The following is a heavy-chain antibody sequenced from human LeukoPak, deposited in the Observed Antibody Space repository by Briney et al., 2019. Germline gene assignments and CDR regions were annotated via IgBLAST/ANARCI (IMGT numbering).Heavy chain of an antibody. CDR3: AGRGIVGAKGGGFDY. Sequence: SGTLSLTCAVSGGSISSSNWWSWVRQPPGKGLEWIGEIYHSGSTNYNPSLKSRVTISVDKSKNQFSLKLSSVTAADTAVYYCAGRGIVGAKGGGFDYWGQGTLVTVSP. V-gene: IGHV4-4*02. CDR2: IYHSGST. J-gene: IGHJ4*02. D-gene: IGHD1-26*01. CDR1: GGSISSSNW.